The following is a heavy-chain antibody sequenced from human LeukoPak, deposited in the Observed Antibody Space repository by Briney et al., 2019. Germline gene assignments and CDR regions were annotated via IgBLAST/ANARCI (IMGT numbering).Heavy chain of an antibody. CDR1: GFTFSSYG. J-gene: IGHJ4*02. D-gene: IGHD3-10*01. CDR3: AKAAWRITMVRGVGFDY. CDR2: IRYDGSNK. Sequence: PGGSLRLSCVASGFTFSSYGMHWVRQAPGKGLEWVAFIRYDGSNKYYADSVKGRFTISRDNSKNTLYLQMNSLRAEDTAVYYCAKAAWRITMVRGVGFDYWGQGTLVTVSS. V-gene: IGHV3-30*02.